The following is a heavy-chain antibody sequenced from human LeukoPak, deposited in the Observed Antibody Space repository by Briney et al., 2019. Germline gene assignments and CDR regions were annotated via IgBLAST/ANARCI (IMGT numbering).Heavy chain of an antibody. V-gene: IGHV3-30*03. D-gene: IGHD6-19*01. CDR1: GFTFSSYG. CDR3: VRDPSNSGWAFDY. J-gene: IGHJ4*02. Sequence: GGSLRLSCAASGFTFSSYGMHWIRQAPGKGLEWVAVISYDGSNKYYADSVKGRFTISRDNSKNTLDLQMNSLRADDTAVYYCVRDPSNSGWAFDYWGQGTLVTVSS. CDR2: ISYDGSNK.